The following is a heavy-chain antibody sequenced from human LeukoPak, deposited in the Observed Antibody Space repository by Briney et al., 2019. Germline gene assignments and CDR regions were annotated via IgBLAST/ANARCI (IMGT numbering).Heavy chain of an antibody. CDR2: IYYSGST. CDR3: ARSDSSGYYFDY. J-gene: IGHJ4*02. Sequence: WVRQAPGKGLEWIGSIYYSGSTYYNPSLKSRVTISVDTSKNQFSLKLSSVTAADTAVYYCARSDSSGYYFDYWGLGTLVTVSS. V-gene: IGHV4-39*01. D-gene: IGHD3-22*01.